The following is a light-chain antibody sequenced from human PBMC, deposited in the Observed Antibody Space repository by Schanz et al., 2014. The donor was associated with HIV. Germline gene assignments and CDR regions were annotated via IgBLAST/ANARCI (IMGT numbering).Light chain of an antibody. V-gene: IGKV3-15*01. CDR3: QQRLT. J-gene: IGKJ4*01. CDR1: QSVSSN. CDR2: GAS. Sequence: EIVMTQSPATLSVSPGERATLSCRASQSVSSNLAWYQQKPGQAPRLLIYGASTRATGIPARFSGSGSGTEFTLTISSLEPEDFAVYYCQQRLTFGGGTKVEIK.